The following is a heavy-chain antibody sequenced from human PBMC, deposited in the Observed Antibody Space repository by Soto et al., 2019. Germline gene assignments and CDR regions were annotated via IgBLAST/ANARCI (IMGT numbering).Heavy chain of an antibody. CDR3: AHCWDDSRAFDI. V-gene: IGHV2-5*02. D-gene: IGHD3-16*01. CDR1: GFSLSTSGVG. Sequence: QITLKESGPTLVKPTQTLTLTCTFSGFSLSTSGVGVGWIRQPPGKALEWLALIYWDDDKRYSPSLKSRLTITKNTSKNQVVLTITNMDPVDTATYYCAHCWDDSRAFDIWGQGTMVTVSS. J-gene: IGHJ3*02. CDR2: IYWDDDK.